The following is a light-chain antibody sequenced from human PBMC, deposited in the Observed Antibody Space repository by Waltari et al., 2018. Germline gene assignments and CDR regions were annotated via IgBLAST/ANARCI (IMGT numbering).Light chain of an antibody. Sequence: EIVMTQSPATLSVSPGERATLSCRASQSVSSNLAWYQQKPGQAPRLFIYGASTRATGIPARFSGSGSGTEFSLTICSLQSEDFAVYYCQQYNNWPVTFGQGTKVEIK. CDR3: QQYNNWPVT. J-gene: IGKJ1*01. V-gene: IGKV3-15*01. CDR2: GAS. CDR1: QSVSSN.